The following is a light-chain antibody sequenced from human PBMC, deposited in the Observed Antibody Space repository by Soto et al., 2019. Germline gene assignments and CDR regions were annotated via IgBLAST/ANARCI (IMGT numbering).Light chain of an antibody. V-gene: IGLV2-14*03. CDR3: GSSAPSRTFV. Sequence: QSVLTQPASVSGSPGQSITISCTGTSRDVGAYDYVSWYLQYPDKAPQLLIYYVDHRPSGVSSRFSGSKSGNTASLTISGLQAEDEGDYYCGSSAPSRTFVFGTGTKVTVL. CDR1: SRDVGAYDY. J-gene: IGLJ1*01. CDR2: YVD.